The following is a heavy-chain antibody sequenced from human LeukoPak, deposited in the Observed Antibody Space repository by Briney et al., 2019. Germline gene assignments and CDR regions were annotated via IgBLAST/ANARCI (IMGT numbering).Heavy chain of an antibody. Sequence: PSETLSLTCAVYGGSFSGHYWSWIRQPPGKGLEWIGEINHSGSTNYNPSLKSRVTISVDTSKNQFSLKLSSVTAADTAVYYCARGLYCSGGSCSTPRDAFDIWGQGTMVTVSS. CDR3: ARGLYCSGGSCSTPRDAFDI. D-gene: IGHD2-15*01. V-gene: IGHV4-34*01. CDR1: GGSFSGHY. CDR2: INHSGST. J-gene: IGHJ3*02.